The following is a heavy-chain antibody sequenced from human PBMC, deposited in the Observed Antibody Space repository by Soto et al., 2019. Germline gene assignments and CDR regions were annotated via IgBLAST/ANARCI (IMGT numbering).Heavy chain of an antibody. J-gene: IGHJ4*02. D-gene: IGHD3-16*01. V-gene: IGHV3-33*01. Sequence: GGSLRLSCAASGFTFSSYGMHWVRQAPGKGLEWVAVIWYDGSNKYYADSVKGRFTISRDNSKNTLYLQMNSLRAEDTAVYYCARDRRGMITFGGVTPRDRNGYFDYWGQGTLVTVSS. CDR2: IWYDGSNK. CDR1: GFTFSSYG. CDR3: ARDRRGMITFGGVTPRDRNGYFDY.